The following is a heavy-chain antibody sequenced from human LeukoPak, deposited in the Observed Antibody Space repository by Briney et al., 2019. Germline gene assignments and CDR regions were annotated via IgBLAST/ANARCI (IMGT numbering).Heavy chain of an antibody. CDR2: IRYDGSNK. CDR3: AKTRGSSGRGYFDY. Sequence: HPGVSLRLSCAASGFTFSSYGRHWVRQAPGKGLEWVAFIRYDGSNKYYADSVKGRFTISRDNSKNTLYLQMNSLRAEDTAVYYCAKTRGSSGRGYFDYWGQGTLVTVSS. J-gene: IGHJ4*02. CDR1: GFTFSSYG. V-gene: IGHV3-30*02. D-gene: IGHD6-13*01.